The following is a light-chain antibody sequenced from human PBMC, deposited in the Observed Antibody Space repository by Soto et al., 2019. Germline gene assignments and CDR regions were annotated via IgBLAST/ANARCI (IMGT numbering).Light chain of an antibody. Sequence: DIQLTQSPSTLSGSVGDRGTLTCRASQTISSWLAWYQQKPGKVPKRLIYAASSLQSGVPSRFRGSGSGTEFTLTISRLQPEDFATYYCQQYDSFSVTFGQGTRLE. J-gene: IGKJ5*01. V-gene: IGKV1-5*01. CDR1: QTISSW. CDR3: QQYDSFSVT. CDR2: AAS.